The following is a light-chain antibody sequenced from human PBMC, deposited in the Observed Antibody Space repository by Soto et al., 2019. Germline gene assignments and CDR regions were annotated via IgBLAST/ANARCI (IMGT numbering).Light chain of an antibody. CDR3: QQSGSSPRT. CDR2: KAS. CDR1: QSISSW. V-gene: IGKV1-5*03. Sequence: DIQMTQSPSTLSASVGDRVTITCRASQSISSWLAWYQQKPGKAPKLLIYKASSLESGVPSRFSGSGSGTEFTLTISSLQHDDFETYYCQQSGSSPRTLGQGTKVDIK. J-gene: IGKJ1*01.